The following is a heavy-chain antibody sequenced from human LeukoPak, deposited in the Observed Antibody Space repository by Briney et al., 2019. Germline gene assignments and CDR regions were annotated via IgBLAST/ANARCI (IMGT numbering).Heavy chain of an antibody. J-gene: IGHJ3*02. V-gene: IGHV4-59*01. Sequence: SETLSLTCTVSGASISSYYWSWIRQPPGKGLEWIGYIYNSGGTNYNPSLNSRVTISVDTSKNQFSLKLSSVTAADTAMYYCTREGDYYTSNPFDNWGQGTMVTVSS. CDR1: GASISSYY. CDR2: IYNSGGT. CDR3: TREGDYYTSNPFDN. D-gene: IGHD3-22*01.